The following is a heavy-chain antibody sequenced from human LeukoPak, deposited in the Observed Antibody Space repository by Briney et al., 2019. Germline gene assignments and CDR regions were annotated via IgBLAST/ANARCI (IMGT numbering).Heavy chain of an antibody. CDR3: ARDLRDSSSWDGVNYYYYGMDV. Sequence: GGSLRLSCAASGFTFSDYAMSWVRQAPGKGLEWVAGISGSGGGAQYADSVKGRFTISRDNAKNRLYLHMNSLRAEDTAVYYCARDLRDSSSWDGVNYYYYGMDVWGQGTTVTVSS. D-gene: IGHD6-13*01. V-gene: IGHV3-23*01. CDR1: GFTFSDYA. CDR2: ISGSGGGA. J-gene: IGHJ6*02.